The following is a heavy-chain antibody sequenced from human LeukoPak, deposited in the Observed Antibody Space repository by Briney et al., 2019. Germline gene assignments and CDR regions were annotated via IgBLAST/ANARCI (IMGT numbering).Heavy chain of an antibody. CDR2: INWNGGST. V-gene: IGHV3-20*04. CDR3: ARAPSPDYGDYGGWFDP. J-gene: IGHJ5*02. CDR1: GFMFDDYG. D-gene: IGHD4-17*01. Sequence: PGGSLRLSCAASGFMFDDYGMSWVRQAPGKGLEWVSGINWNGGSTRYADSVKGRFTISRDNAKNSLYLQMNSLRAEDTALYYCARAPSPDYGDYGGWFDPWGQGTLVTVSS.